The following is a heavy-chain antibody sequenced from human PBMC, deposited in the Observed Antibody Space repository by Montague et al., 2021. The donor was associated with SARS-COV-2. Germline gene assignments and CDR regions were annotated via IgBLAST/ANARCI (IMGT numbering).Heavy chain of an antibody. J-gene: IGHJ5*02. Sequence: SETLSLTCSVSGGSISSRSHYWGWIRQPPGKGLECVGSIYYIGTTSYNPSLKSRLAISIDTSKNQFSLKVTSVTAADTGVYYRARGATTGPGIWFDPWGQGTLVTVSS. CDR2: IYYIGTT. D-gene: IGHD1-1*01. CDR1: GGSISSRSHY. V-gene: IGHV4-39*01. CDR3: ARGATTGPGIWFDP.